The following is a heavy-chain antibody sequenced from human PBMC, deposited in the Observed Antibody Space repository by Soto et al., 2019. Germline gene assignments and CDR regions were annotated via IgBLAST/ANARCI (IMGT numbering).Heavy chain of an antibody. D-gene: IGHD3-10*01. Sequence: QVQLVESGGGVVQPGRSLRLSCAASGFTFSSYAMHWVRQAPGKGLEWVAVISYDGSNKYYADSVKGRFTISRDNSKNPLYLQMNSLRAEDTAVYYCARVGTVLETRTGRGWYFDLWGRGTLVTVSS. J-gene: IGHJ2*01. CDR3: ARVGTVLETRTGRGWYFDL. CDR1: GFTFSSYA. CDR2: ISYDGSNK. V-gene: IGHV3-30-3*01.